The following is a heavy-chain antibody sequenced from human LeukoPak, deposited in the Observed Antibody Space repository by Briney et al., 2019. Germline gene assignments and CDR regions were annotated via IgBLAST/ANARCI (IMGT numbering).Heavy chain of an antibody. CDR3: AKDGYNFGHS. CDR1: GFTFSNHG. CDR2: ITGSGDTT. J-gene: IGHJ4*02. V-gene: IGHV3-23*01. Sequence: PGGSLRLSCAASGFTFSNHGMNWVRQAPGKGLEWVSAITGSGDTTYYADSVKGRFTISRDNSKNTLYLQMNSLRAEDTAIYYCAKDGYNFGHSWGQGTLVTVSS. D-gene: IGHD5-24*01.